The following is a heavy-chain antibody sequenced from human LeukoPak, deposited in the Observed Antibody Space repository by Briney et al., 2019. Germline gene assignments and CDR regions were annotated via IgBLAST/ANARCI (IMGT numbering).Heavy chain of an antibody. J-gene: IGHJ4*02. Sequence: PGGPLRLSCVGSRFTFSNYWMTWVRQAPGKGLERVANINKDGGEKYYMESVKGRFTISRDNAKNSLYLQMNSLTVEDTAVYYCARDMGWQQFDQWGQGTLVTVSS. CDR2: INKDGGEK. CDR1: RFTFSNYW. V-gene: IGHV3-7*01. CDR3: ARDMGWQQFDQ. D-gene: IGHD5-24*01.